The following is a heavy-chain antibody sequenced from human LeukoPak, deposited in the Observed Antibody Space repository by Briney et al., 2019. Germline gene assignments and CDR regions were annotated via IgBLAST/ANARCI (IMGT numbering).Heavy chain of an antibody. V-gene: IGHV3-33*01. J-gene: IGHJ4*02. CDR1: GFTFSTYA. Sequence: GGSLRLSCAASGFTFSTYAMHWVRQAPGKGLEWVAVIWYDGINKYYADSVKGRFTISRDNSENTLYLQMNSLRAEDTALYFCARDLGSSGIWYPDYWGQGTLVTVSS. CDR2: IWYDGINK. CDR3: ARDLGSSGIWYPDY. D-gene: IGHD6-13*01.